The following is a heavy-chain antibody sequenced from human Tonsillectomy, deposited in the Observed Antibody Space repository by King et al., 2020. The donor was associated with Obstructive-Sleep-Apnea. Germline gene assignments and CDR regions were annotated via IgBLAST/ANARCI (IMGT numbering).Heavy chain of an antibody. D-gene: IGHD4-17*01. V-gene: IGHV5-51*01. J-gene: IGHJ4*02. Sequence: QLVQSGAEVKKPGESLKISCKGSGYSFTNYWIGWVRQMPGKGLEWMAIIQPGDSGTRYSPSLQGQVTISADKSIDTAYLQWSSLKASAPAMYYCAIFYGNKDVDFDYWGQGTLVTVSS. CDR1: GYSFTNYW. CDR3: AIFYGNKDVDFDY. CDR2: IQPGDSGT.